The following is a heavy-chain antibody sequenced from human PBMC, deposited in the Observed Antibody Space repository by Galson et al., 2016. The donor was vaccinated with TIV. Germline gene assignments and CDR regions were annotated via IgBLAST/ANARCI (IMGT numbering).Heavy chain of an antibody. Sequence: SVKVSCKASGYTFTSYTMHWVRQAPGQRLEWMGWINVYNGNTRYSQKFRDRVTITRDTSATTAYMETYMELSSLKSEDTAVYYCVRARVKHFDCLGQGTLVTVSS. V-gene: IGHV1-3*01. CDR2: INVYNGNT. J-gene: IGHJ4*02. CDR1: GYTFTSYT. CDR3: VRARVKHFDC.